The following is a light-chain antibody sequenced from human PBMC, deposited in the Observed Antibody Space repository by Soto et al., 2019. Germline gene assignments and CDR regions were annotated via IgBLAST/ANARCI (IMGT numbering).Light chain of an antibody. Sequence: EIVLTQSPATLSLSPGERATLSCRASQSVNSYLAWYQQKPGQAPRLLIYDASNRATGIPARFSGSGSGKDFILTISSLEPEVFAVFYCQQRSTWPPFTFGQGTRLEIK. J-gene: IGKJ5*01. CDR3: QQRSTWPPFT. V-gene: IGKV3-11*01. CDR1: QSVNSY. CDR2: DAS.